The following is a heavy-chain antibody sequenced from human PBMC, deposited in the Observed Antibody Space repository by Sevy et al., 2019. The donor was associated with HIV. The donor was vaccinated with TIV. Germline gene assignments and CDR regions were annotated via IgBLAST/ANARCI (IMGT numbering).Heavy chain of an antibody. J-gene: IGHJ3*02. CDR1: GGSFSGYY. Sequence: SETLSLTCAVYGGSFSGYYWSWIRQPPGNGLEWIGEINHSGSTNYNPSLKSRVTISVDTSKNQFSLKLSSVTAADTAVYYCARAGGAASAFDISGQRTMVTVSS. V-gene: IGHV4-34*01. D-gene: IGHD1-26*01. CDR3: ARAGGAASAFDI. CDR2: INHSGST.